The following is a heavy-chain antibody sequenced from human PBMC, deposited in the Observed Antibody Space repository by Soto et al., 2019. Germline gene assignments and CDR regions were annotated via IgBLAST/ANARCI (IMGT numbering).Heavy chain of an antibody. V-gene: IGHV3-7*01. CDR3: ARVRPIESRGPNHY. D-gene: IGHD6-19*01. CDR1: GFTFSNFW. J-gene: IGHJ4*02. CDR2: IKQDGSEK. Sequence: EVQLVESGGGLVQPGGSLRLSCAASGFTFSNFWMSWVRQAPGKGLEWVANIKQDGSEKYYVDSVKGRFTISRDNAKNSLYLQMNSLRAEDTAIYYCARVRPIESRGPNHYWGQGPLVTVSS.